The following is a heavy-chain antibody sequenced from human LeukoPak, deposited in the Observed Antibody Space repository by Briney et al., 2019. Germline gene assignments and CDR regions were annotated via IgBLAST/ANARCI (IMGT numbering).Heavy chain of an antibody. Sequence: GGSLRLSCAASGFTVSSNYMSWVRQAPGKGLEWVSAISGSGGSTYYADSVKGRFAISRDNSKNTLYLQMNSLRAEDTAVYYCAKSSIAARKGVDYFDYWGQGTLVTVSS. J-gene: IGHJ4*02. D-gene: IGHD6-6*01. CDR3: AKSSIAARKGVDYFDY. CDR1: GFTVSSNY. CDR2: ISGSGGST. V-gene: IGHV3-23*01.